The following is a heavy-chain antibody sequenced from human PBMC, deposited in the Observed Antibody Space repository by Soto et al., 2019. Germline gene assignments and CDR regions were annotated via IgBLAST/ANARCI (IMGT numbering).Heavy chain of an antibody. J-gene: IGHJ4*02. D-gene: IGHD3-9*01. CDR2: ISAYNGNT. CDR3: ARGVATRDEDYDILTGYYAPPYYFEY. CDR1: GYTFTSYG. V-gene: IGHV1-18*01. Sequence: QVQLVQSGAEVKKPGASVKVSCKASGYTFTSYGISWVRQAPGQGLEWMGWISAYNGNTNYAQKLQGRVTMTTDTSTSPAYMELRSLRSGDTAVYYCARGVATRDEDYDILTGYYAPPYYFEYWGQGTLVTVS.